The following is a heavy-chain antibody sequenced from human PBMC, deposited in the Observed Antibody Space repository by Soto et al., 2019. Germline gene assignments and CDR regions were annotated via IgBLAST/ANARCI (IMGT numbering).Heavy chain of an antibody. J-gene: IGHJ6*03. D-gene: IGHD2-21*01. CDR3: AREFAAYRRGDCYYYYMDV. CDR2: ISSSSSTI. V-gene: IGHV3-48*01. CDR1: GFTFSSYS. Sequence: EVQLVESRGGLVQPGGALRLSCAASGFTFSSYSMNWVRQAPGKGLEWVSYISSSSSTIYYADSVKGRFTISRDNAKNSLYLQMNSLRAEDTAVYYCAREFAAYRRGDCYYYYMDVWGKGTTVTVSS.